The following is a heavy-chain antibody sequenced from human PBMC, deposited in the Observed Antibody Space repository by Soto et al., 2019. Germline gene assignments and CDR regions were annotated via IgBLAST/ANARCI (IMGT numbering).Heavy chain of an antibody. V-gene: IGHV1-18*01. Sequence: ASVKVSCKASGYTFTSYGISWVRQAPGQGLEWMGWISAYNGNTNYAQKLQGRVTMTTDTSTSTAYMELRSLRSDDTAVYYCARAYYDSSGFLRRAPEYFQHWGQGTLVTVSS. J-gene: IGHJ1*01. D-gene: IGHD3-22*01. CDR3: ARAYYDSSGFLRRAPEYFQH. CDR1: GYTFTSYG. CDR2: ISAYNGNT.